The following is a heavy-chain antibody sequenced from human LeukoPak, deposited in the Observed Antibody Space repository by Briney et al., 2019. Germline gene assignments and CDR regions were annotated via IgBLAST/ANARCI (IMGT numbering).Heavy chain of an antibody. D-gene: IGHD6-13*01. CDR1: GFTFSSYA. CDR3: ARSIPYGTTWYGRSDY. CDR2: ISYDGNNK. Sequence: GGSLRLSCAASGFTFSSYAMHWVRQAPGKGLERVAVISYDGNNKYYADSVKGRFTISRDNSKNTLYLQMNSLRAEDTAIYYCARSIPYGTTWYGRSDYWGQGTLVTVSS. V-gene: IGHV3-30-3*01. J-gene: IGHJ4*02.